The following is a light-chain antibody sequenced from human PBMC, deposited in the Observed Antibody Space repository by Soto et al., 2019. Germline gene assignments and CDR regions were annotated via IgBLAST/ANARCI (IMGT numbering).Light chain of an antibody. CDR3: SSYADNDNLL. J-gene: IGLJ2*01. Sequence: QSALTQPPSASGSPGQSVTISCTGTSSDVGRYNYVSWYQQHPGKAPKLMLYDVIKRPSGVPGRFSGSKSGNTASLTVSGLQAEDEADYYCSSYADNDNLLFGGGTKLT. CDR1: SSDVGRYNY. V-gene: IGLV2-8*01. CDR2: DVI.